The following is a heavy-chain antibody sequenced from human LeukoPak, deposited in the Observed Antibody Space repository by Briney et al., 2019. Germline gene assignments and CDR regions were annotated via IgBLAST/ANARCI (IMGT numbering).Heavy chain of an antibody. CDR3: ARSGDYYYGMDV. CDR1: GGTFSKYT. V-gene: IGHV1-69*01. CDR2: ITPLFGTA. D-gene: IGHD2-15*01. Sequence: ASVKVSCKASGGTFSKYTISWVRQRPGQGLEWMGGITPLFGTANYAQKFQGRVTITADESASTAYMELSSLRSEDTAVYYCARSGDYYYGMDVWGQGTTVTVSS. J-gene: IGHJ6*02.